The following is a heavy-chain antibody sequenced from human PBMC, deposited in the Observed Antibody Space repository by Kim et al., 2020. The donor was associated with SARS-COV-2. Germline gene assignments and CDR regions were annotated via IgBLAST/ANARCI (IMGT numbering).Heavy chain of an antibody. J-gene: IGHJ4*02. CDR3: ARGDGYNGGSAY. CDR1: GATFSSYA. D-gene: IGHD5-12*01. Sequence: SVKVSCKASGATFSSYAISWVRQAPGQGLEWMGGIIPIFGTANYAQKFQGRVTITADESTSTAYMELSSLRSEDTAVYYCARGDGYNGGSAYWGQGTLVTVSS. CDR2: IIPIFGTA. V-gene: IGHV1-69*13.